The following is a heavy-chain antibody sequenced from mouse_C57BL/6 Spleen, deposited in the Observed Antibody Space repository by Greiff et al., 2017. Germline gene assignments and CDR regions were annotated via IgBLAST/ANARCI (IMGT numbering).Heavy chain of an antibody. CDR2: IDPSDSET. Sequence: QVQLQQPGAELVRPGSSVKLSCKASGYTFTSYWMHWVKQRPIQGLEWIGNIDPSDSETHYNQKFKDKATLTVDKSTITAYMQLSSLTSEDSAVYYCAREGDEGLDYWGQGTTLTVSS. V-gene: IGHV1-52*01. D-gene: IGHD3-3*01. J-gene: IGHJ2*01. CDR1: GYTFTSYW. CDR3: AREGDEGLDY.